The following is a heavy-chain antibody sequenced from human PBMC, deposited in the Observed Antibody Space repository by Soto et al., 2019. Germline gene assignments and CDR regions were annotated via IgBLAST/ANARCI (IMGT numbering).Heavy chain of an antibody. CDR1: GFTFSSYS. J-gene: IGHJ4*02. CDR2: ISSSSSYI. Sequence: AGGSLRLSCAASGFTFSSYSMNWVRQAPGKGLEWVSSISSSSSYIYYADSVKGRFTISRDNAKNSLYLQMNSLRAEDTAVYYCARALEGDGYNVDYWGQGTLVTVSS. CDR3: ARALEGDGYNVDY. D-gene: IGHD5-12*01. V-gene: IGHV3-21*01.